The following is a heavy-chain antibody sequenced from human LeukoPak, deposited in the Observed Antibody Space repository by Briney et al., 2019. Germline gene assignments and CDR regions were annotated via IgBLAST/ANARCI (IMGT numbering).Heavy chain of an antibody. CDR1: GFTFSSYA. Sequence: GGSLRLSCAASGFTFSSYAMSWVRQAPGKGLEWVSGISGSGCNTYYADSVKGRFTISRDNSNNTLYLHMNSLRAEDTAVYYCARSYGSGSYLSFDYWGQGTLVTVSS. V-gene: IGHV3-23*01. D-gene: IGHD3-10*01. CDR2: ISGSGCNT. CDR3: ARSYGSGSYLSFDY. J-gene: IGHJ4*02.